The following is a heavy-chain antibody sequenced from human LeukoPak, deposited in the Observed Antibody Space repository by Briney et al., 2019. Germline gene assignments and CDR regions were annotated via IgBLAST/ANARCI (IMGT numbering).Heavy chain of an antibody. Sequence: ASVKVSCKSSGYTFTGYYMHWVRQAPGQGLEWMGRINPNSGGTNYAQKFQGRVTMTRDTSISTAYMELSRLRSDDTAVYYCAREVVVAASDAFDIWGQGTMVTVSS. D-gene: IGHD2-15*01. CDR3: AREVVVAASDAFDI. CDR1: GYTFTGYY. J-gene: IGHJ3*02. CDR2: INPNSGGT. V-gene: IGHV1-2*06.